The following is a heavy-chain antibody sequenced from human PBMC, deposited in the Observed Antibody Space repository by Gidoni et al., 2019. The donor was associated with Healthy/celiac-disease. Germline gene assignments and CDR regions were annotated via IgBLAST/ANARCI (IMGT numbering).Heavy chain of an antibody. J-gene: IGHJ4*02. D-gene: IGHD6-6*01. CDR2: ISSSGSTI. Sequence: EVQLVESGGGLVQPGGSLRLSCAASGFTFSSYEMNWVRQAPGKGLAWVSYISSSGSTIYYADSVKGRFTISRDNAKNSLYLQMNSLRAEDTAVYYCARGGEQLVGSYFDYWGQGTLVTVSS. V-gene: IGHV3-48*03. CDR3: ARGGEQLVGSYFDY. CDR1: GFTFSSYE.